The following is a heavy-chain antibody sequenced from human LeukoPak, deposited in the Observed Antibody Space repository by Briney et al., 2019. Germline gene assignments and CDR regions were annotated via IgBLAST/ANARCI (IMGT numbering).Heavy chain of an antibody. CDR3: ARMTNMGSYWYFDL. CDR1: GGSISGYY. V-gene: IGHV4-59*01. D-gene: IGHD2-15*01. CDR2: IYDSGST. J-gene: IGHJ2*01. Sequence: PSETLSLTCTVSGGSISGYYWSWIRQPPGKGLEWIAYIYDSGSTNYNPSLKSRVTISVDTSKNQFSLKLSSVTSADTAVYYCARMTNMGSYWYFDLWGRGTLVTASS.